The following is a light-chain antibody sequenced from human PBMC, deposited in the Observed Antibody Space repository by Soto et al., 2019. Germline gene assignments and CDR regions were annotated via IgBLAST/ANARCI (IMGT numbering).Light chain of an antibody. V-gene: IGKV1-39*01. CDR3: QLSYSGLYT. J-gene: IGKJ2*01. CDR2: AAS. Sequence: DIQMTQSPSSLSASVGDRVNITCRASQTISRFLSWYQKKPGKAPKLLIYAASTLQPGVPSRFSGSGSGTDFTLTIRSLQPEDFATYYCQLSYSGLYTFGQGTQLEIK. CDR1: QTISRF.